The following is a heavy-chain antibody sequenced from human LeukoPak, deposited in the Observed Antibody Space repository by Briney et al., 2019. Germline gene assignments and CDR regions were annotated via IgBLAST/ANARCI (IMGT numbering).Heavy chain of an antibody. Sequence: GSLRLSCAASGFNLNSYMLNWVRQPPGKGLEWIGSIYYSGITFYNPSLRSRLTISLDTSKNQFSLRLTSVTAADTAVYYCARPLDTTFFNAFDIWGQGTMVTVSS. CDR3: ARPLDTTFFNAFDI. CDR1: GFNLNSYMLN. J-gene: IGHJ3*02. D-gene: IGHD2/OR15-2a*01. V-gene: IGHV4-59*05. CDR2: IYYSGIT.